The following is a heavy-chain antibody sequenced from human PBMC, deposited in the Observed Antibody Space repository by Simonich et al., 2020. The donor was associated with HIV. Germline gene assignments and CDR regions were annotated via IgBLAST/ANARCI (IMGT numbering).Heavy chain of an antibody. CDR3: ARVGIRMYAFDI. Sequence: QVQLQESGPGRVKPSQTLSLTCTVPGGSISSDGYYWGWIRQHPGKGLEWIGYIYYSGNTYYNPSLKSRVTISVDTSKNQFSLKLSSVTAADTAVYYCARVGIRMYAFDIWGQGTMVTVSS. CDR2: IYYSGNT. V-gene: IGHV4-31*03. D-gene: IGHD1-20*01. J-gene: IGHJ3*02. CDR1: GGSISSDGYY.